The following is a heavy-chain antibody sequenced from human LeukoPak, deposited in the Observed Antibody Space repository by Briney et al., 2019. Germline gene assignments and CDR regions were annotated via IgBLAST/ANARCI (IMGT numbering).Heavy chain of an antibody. D-gene: IGHD3-9*01. Sequence: PGGSLRLSCAASGFTFSSYAMTWVRQAPGKGLEWVSGISGSGGSTYYTDSVKGRFTISRDNSKNTLHLQMNSLRAEDTAVYYCAKDLIDYDNLTGYYDKYYYYCMYVWGQGTTVTVSS. J-gene: IGHJ6*02. CDR2: ISGSGGST. CDR3: AKDLIDYDNLTGYYDKYYYYCMYV. CDR1: GFTFSSYA. V-gene: IGHV3-23*01.